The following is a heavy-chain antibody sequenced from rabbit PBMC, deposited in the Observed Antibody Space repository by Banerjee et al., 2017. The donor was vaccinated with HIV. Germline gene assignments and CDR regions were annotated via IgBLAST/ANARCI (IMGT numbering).Heavy chain of an antibody. V-gene: IGHV1S45*01. Sequence: QEQLKETGGGLVQPGGSLTLSCKASGFSFSNKYVMCWVRQAPGKGLEWIACINTSSGSTVYATWAKGRFTISKTSSTTVTLQVTSLTAADTATYFCARDRVGDAAGYLDLWGPGTLVTVS. J-gene: IGHJ4*01. CDR3: ARDRVGDAAGYLDL. D-gene: IGHD6-1*01. CDR2: INTSSGST. CDR1: GFSFSNKYV.